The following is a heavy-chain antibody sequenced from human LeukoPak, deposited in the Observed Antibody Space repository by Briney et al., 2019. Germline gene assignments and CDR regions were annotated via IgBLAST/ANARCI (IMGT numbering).Heavy chain of an antibody. Sequence: GGSLRLSCAASGFTFSNAWMTWVRHAPGKGLEWVGRIKSKTDGGTTDYAAPVKGRFTISRDDSKNTQYLQMNSLKTEDTAVYYCTREAVTANGYFDYWGQGTLVTVSS. J-gene: IGHJ4*02. CDR3: TREAVTANGYFDY. CDR2: IKSKTDGGTT. D-gene: IGHD2-21*02. CDR1: GFTFSNAW. V-gene: IGHV3-15*01.